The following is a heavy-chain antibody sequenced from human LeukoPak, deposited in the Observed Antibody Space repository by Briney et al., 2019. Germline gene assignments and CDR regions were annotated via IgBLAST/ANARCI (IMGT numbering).Heavy chain of an antibody. CDR2: ISYDGSNK. Sequence: PGGSLRLSCAASGFTFSKNGMSWVRQAPGKGLECVAVISYDGSNKYYADSVKGRFTISRDNSKNTLYLQMNSLRAEDTAVYYCARDKFFGYGPLGYWGQGTLVTVSS. V-gene: IGHV3-30*03. J-gene: IGHJ4*02. CDR3: ARDKFFGYGPLGY. D-gene: IGHD3-3*01. CDR1: GFTFSKNG.